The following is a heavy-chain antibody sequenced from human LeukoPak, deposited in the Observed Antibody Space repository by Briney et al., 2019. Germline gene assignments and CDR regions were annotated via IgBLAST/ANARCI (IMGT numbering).Heavy chain of an antibody. CDR1: GYTFTSYG. V-gene: IGHV1-18*01. CDR3: AREEYSSSPGNPPYYYYYMDV. Sequence: ASVKVSCKASGYTFTSYGISWVRQAPGQGLKWMGWISAYNGNTNYAQKLQGRVTMTTDTSTSTAYMELRSLRSDDTAVYYCAREEYSSSPGNPPYYYYYMDVWGKGTTVTVSS. D-gene: IGHD6-6*01. CDR2: ISAYNGNT. J-gene: IGHJ6*03.